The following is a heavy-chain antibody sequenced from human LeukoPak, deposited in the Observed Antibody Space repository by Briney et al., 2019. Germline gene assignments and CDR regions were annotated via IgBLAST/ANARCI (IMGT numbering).Heavy chain of an antibody. CDR1: GFTFSSYG. J-gene: IGHJ4*02. V-gene: IGHV3-33*01. CDR2: IWYDGSNK. CDR3: ASTENYYDGRALGY. Sequence: GGSLRLSCAASGFTFSSYGMHWVRQAPGKGLEWVAVIWYDGSNKYYADSVKGRFTISRDNSKNTLYLQMNSLRAEDTAVYYCASTENYYDGRALGYWGQGTLVTVSS. D-gene: IGHD3-22*01.